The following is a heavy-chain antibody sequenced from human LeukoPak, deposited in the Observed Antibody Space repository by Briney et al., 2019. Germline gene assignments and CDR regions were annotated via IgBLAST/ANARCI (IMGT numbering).Heavy chain of an antibody. CDR2: ISGRGGTT. J-gene: IGHJ5*01. Sequence: PGGSLRLSCAASGFTFSSYSMNWVRQAPGKGLEWVSAISGRGGTTYYADSVKGRFTISRDNSKKTLYMQMNSLRAEDTAVYYCAKDRHAPGRYCSSTTCFPFDSWGQGTLVTVSS. CDR3: AKDRHAPGRYCSSTTCFPFDS. CDR1: GFTFSSYS. D-gene: IGHD2-2*01. V-gene: IGHV3-23*01.